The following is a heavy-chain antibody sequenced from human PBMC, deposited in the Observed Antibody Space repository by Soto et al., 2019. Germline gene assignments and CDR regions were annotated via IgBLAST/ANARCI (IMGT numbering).Heavy chain of an antibody. CDR1: GYTFTSYG. CDR2: ISAYNGNT. J-gene: IGHJ5*02. V-gene: IGHV1-18*04. CDR3: ARVAVVIVATTLNWFDP. Sequence: QVQLVQSGAEVKKPGASVKVSCKASGYTFTSYGISWVRQAPGQGLEWMGWISAYNGNTNYAQKLQGRVTMTTDTSTSTAYMELRSLRSDDTAVYYCARVAVVIVATTLNWFDPWGQGTLVTVSS. D-gene: IGHD5-12*01.